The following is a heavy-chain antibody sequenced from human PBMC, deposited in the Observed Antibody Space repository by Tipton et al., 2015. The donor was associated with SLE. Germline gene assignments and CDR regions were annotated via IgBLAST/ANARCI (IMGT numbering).Heavy chain of an antibody. Sequence: TLSLTCTVSGGSISSGSYYWGWIRQPPGKGLEWIGSIYYSGSTYYNPSLKSRVTISVDTSKNQFSLKLSSVTAADTAVYYCARGAGLSVDYWGQGTLVTVSS. D-gene: IGHD3-16*02. CDR3: ARGAGLSVDY. CDR2: IYYSGST. V-gene: IGHV4-39*07. J-gene: IGHJ4*02. CDR1: GGSISSGSYY.